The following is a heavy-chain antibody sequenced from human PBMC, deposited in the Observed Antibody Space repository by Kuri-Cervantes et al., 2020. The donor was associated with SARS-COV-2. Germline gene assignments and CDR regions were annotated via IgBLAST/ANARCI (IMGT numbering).Heavy chain of an antibody. CDR3: AREAFGYCSGGSCYSHY. Sequence: GESLKISCAASGFAFSSYWLSWVRQAPGKGLEWVANIKQDGSEKYYVDSVKGRFTISRDNPKNSLYLQMNSLRAEDTAVYYCAREAFGYCSGGSCYSHYWGQGTLVTVSS. J-gene: IGHJ4*02. CDR2: IKQDGSEK. D-gene: IGHD2-15*01. CDR1: GFAFSSYW. V-gene: IGHV3-7*01.